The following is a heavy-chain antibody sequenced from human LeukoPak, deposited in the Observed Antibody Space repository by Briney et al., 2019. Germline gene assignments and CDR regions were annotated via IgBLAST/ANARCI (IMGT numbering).Heavy chain of an antibody. CDR2: TSSSSSTI. CDR3: AKDVCSTTSCYTDY. Sequence: GGSLRLSCAASGFTFSSYNMNWVRQAPGKGLEWISYTSSSSSTIYYADSVKGRFTVSRDNAKNSLSLQMNSLRPEDTAVYYCAKDVCSTTSCYTDYWGQGTLVTVSS. D-gene: IGHD2-2*02. V-gene: IGHV3-48*04. CDR1: GFTFSSYN. J-gene: IGHJ4*02.